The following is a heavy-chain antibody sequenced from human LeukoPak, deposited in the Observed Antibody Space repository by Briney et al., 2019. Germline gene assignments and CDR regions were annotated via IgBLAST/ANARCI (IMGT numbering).Heavy chain of an antibody. CDR1: GYTFTSYD. Sequence: ASVKVSCKASGYTFTSYDINWVRQATGQGLEWMGWMNPNSGNTGYAQKLQGRVTITRNTSISTAYMELSSLRFEDTAVYYCARGRLGYCTNGVCYPNYYYYMDVWGKGTTVTVSS. J-gene: IGHJ6*03. CDR2: MNPNSGNT. D-gene: IGHD2-8*01. CDR3: ARGRLGYCTNGVCYPNYYYYMDV. V-gene: IGHV1-8*03.